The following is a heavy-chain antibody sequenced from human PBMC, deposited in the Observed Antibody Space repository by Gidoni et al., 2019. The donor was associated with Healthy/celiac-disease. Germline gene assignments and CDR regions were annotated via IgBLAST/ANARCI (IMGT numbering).Heavy chain of an antibody. V-gene: IGHV1-3*01. D-gene: IGHD5-12*01. CDR2: INAGNGNT. CDR3: ARGKEMATIIDY. CDR1: GYTFPSYA. J-gene: IGHJ4*02. Sequence: QVQLVQSGAEGKKHGASVKVSCKASGYTFPSYAMHWVRQAPGQRLEWMGGINAGNGNTKYSQTFQGRVTITRDTSASTAYMELSSLRSEDTAVYYCARGKEMATIIDYWGQGTLVTVSS.